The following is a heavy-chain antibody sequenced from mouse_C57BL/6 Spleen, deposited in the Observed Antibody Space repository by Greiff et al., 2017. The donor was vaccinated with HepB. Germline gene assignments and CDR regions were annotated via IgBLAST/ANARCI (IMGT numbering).Heavy chain of an antibody. Sequence: EVHLVESGGGLVQPGGSLKLSCAASGFTFSDYYMYWVRQTPEKRLEWVAYISNGGGSTYYPDTVKGRFTISRDNAKNTLYLQMSRLKSEDTAMYYCARGGPHYYGIFDYWGQGTTLTVSS. J-gene: IGHJ2*01. CDR2: ISNGGGST. CDR1: GFTFSDYY. V-gene: IGHV5-12*01. D-gene: IGHD1-1*01. CDR3: ARGGPHYYGIFDY.